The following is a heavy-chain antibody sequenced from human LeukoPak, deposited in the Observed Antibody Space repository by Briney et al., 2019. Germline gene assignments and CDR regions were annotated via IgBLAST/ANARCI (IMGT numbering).Heavy chain of an antibody. CDR3: ARPARGYSYGYDAFDI. D-gene: IGHD5-18*01. J-gene: IGHJ3*02. Sequence: ASETLSLTCTVSGGSISSGDYYWSWIRQPPGKGPEWIGYIYYSGSTYYNPSLKSRVTISIDTSKNQFSLKLSSVTAADTAVYYCARPARGYSYGYDAFDIWGQGTMVTVSS. CDR1: GGSISSGDYY. CDR2: IYYSGST. V-gene: IGHV4-30-4*08.